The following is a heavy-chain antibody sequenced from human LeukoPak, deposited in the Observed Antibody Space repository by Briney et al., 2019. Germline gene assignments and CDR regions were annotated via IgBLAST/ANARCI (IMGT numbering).Heavy chain of an antibody. J-gene: IGHJ4*02. Sequence: PGGSLRLSCAASGFTFSSYAMSWVRQAPGKGLEWVSAISGSGGSTYYADSVKGRFTISRDNSKNTLYLQMNSLRAEDTAVYYCAKGDYDYVWGSYRRPGGGQIGGIDYWGQGTLVTVSS. CDR1: GFTFSSYA. V-gene: IGHV3-23*01. D-gene: IGHD3-16*02. CDR2: ISGSGGST. CDR3: AKGDYDYVWGSYRRPGGGQIGGIDY.